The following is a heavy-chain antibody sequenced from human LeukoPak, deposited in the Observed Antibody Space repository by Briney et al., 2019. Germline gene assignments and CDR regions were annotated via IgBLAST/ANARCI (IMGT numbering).Heavy chain of an antibody. J-gene: IGHJ6*02. CDR3: ARGLVVPAYYYGMDV. CDR2: INHSGST. V-gene: IGHV4-34*01. Sequence: SETLSLTCAVYGGSFSGYYWRWIRQPPGKGVEWIGEINHSGSTNYNPSIKSRVTISVDTSKKQFSLKLSSVTAADTAVYYCARGLVVPAYYYGMDVWGQGTMVTVSS. CDR1: GGSFSGYY. D-gene: IGHD2-2*01.